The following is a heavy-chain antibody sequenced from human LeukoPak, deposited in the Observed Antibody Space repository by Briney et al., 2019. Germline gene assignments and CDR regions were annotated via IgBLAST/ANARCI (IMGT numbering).Heavy chain of an antibody. CDR1: GYTFTSYG. Sequence: GASVKVSCKASGYTFTSYGINWVRQDPGQGLEWMGWISAYNGNTNYAQKLQGRVTMTTDTSTSTAYMELRSLRSDDTAVYYCARDILEYCTNAVCSPDYWGQGTLVTVSS. D-gene: IGHD2-8*01. CDR3: ARDILEYCTNAVCSPDY. CDR2: ISAYNGNT. V-gene: IGHV1-18*01. J-gene: IGHJ4*02.